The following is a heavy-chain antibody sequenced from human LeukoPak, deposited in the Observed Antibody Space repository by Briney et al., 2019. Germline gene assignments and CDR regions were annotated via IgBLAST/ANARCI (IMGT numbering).Heavy chain of an antibody. CDR2: MYAFGST. Sequence: SETLSLTCTVSGYSISSGYYWGWIRQPAGKGLEWIGRMYAFGSTNYNPSLKSRVTMSVDTSKNQFSLKLTSVTAADTAVYYCASGGAWSTDFWGQGTLVTVSS. J-gene: IGHJ4*02. V-gene: IGHV4-4*07. D-gene: IGHD2-15*01. CDR3: ASGGAWSTDF. CDR1: GYSISSGYY.